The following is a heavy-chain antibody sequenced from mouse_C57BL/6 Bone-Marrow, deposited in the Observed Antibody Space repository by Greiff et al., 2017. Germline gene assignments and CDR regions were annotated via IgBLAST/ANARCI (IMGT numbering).Heavy chain of an antibody. Sequence: VQLQQSGAELVRPGASVTLSCKASGYTFTDYEMHWVKQTPVHGLEWIGAIDPETGGTAYNQKFKGKAILTADKSSSTAYMELRSLTSEDSAVYYCTRPPYYCNYLYYFDYWGQGTTLTVSS. CDR1: GYTFTDYE. J-gene: IGHJ2*01. V-gene: IGHV1-15*01. CDR2: IDPETGGT. CDR3: TRPPYYCNYLYYFDY. D-gene: IGHD2-10*01.